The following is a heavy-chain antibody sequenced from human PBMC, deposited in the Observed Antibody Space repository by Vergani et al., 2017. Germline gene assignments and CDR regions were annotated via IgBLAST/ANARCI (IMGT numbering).Heavy chain of an antibody. Sequence: QVHLVESGGSLVQPGRSVRLSCAASGFTLSNHGMHWVRQAPGKGLEWVAIIWYDGSQYNYADSVKGRFTISRDNSKNTVYLQMNSLRAEDTAVYYCARVPYGDFYPIDYWGQGTLVTVSS. CDR2: IWYDGSQY. CDR1: GFTLSNHG. CDR3: ARVPYGDFYPIDY. V-gene: IGHV3-33*01. D-gene: IGHD4-17*01. J-gene: IGHJ4*02.